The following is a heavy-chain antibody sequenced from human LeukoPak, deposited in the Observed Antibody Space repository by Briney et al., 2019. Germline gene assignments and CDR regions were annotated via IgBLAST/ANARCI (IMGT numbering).Heavy chain of an antibody. Sequence: PSETLSLTCTVSGGSISSSSYYWGWIRQPPGRGLEWIGSIYYSGSTNYNPSLKSRVTISVDTSKNQFSLKLSSVTVADTAVYYCARHRAAMVPDDAFDIWGQGTMVTVSS. D-gene: IGHD5-18*01. J-gene: IGHJ3*02. CDR3: ARHRAAMVPDDAFDI. CDR1: GGSISSSSYY. V-gene: IGHV4-39*01. CDR2: IYYSGST.